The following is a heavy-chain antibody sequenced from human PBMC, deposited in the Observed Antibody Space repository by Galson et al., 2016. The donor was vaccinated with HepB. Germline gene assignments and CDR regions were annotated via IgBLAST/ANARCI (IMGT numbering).Heavy chain of an antibody. CDR2: ISVYNGDT. J-gene: IGHJ4*02. CDR1: GYTFDSYG. Sequence: SVKVFCKASGYTFDSYGISWVRRAPRLGLEWMGWISVYNGDTKFAQKFHDRVTMTRDTSTDTAYMELTGLTPDDTAVYYCARGGRWLPFDYWGQGSLVTVSS. CDR3: ARGGRWLPFDY. V-gene: IGHV1-18*04. D-gene: IGHD6-19*01.